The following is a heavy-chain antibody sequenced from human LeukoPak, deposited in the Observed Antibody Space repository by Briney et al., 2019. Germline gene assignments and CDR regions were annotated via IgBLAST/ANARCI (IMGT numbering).Heavy chain of an antibody. V-gene: IGHV3-23*01. CDR3: AKDLGGYSYEGYFDY. D-gene: IGHD5-18*01. Sequence: PGGSLRLSCAASGFTVSSNYMSWVRQAPGKGLEWVSAISGSGGSTYYADSVKGRFTISRDNSKNTLYLQMNSLRAEDTAVYYCAKDLGGYSYEGYFDYWGQGTLVTVSS. J-gene: IGHJ4*02. CDR2: ISGSGGST. CDR1: GFTVSSNY.